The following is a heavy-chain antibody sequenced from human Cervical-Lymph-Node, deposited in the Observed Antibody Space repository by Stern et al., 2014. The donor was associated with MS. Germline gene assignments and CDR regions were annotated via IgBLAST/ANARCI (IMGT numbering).Heavy chain of an antibody. CDR2: INKDGHEN. J-gene: IGHJ4*02. Sequence: EVQLVESGGGLVRPGGSLRLSCAGSGFTFSHYWMTWVRPAPGKGLCWVASINKDGHENFYVVSLKGIFTISRDNAKNSLYLQMTSLRADDTAVYYCARKATAKNWGQGTLVTVSS. D-gene: IGHD1-26*01. V-gene: IGHV3-7*01. CDR3: ARKATAKN. CDR1: GFTFSHYW.